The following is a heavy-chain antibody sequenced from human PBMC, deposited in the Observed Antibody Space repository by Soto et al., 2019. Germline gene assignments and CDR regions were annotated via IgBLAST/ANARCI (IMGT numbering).Heavy chain of an antibody. CDR3: ARTAAAGKYYYGVDV. D-gene: IGHD6-13*01. J-gene: IGHJ6*02. V-gene: IGHV5-51*01. Sequence: GESLKISSKGSGDNFTSYWIGWVRQMPGKGLEWMGIIYPGDSDTRYSPSFQGQVTISADKSISTAYLQWSSLKASDTAMYYCARTAAAGKYYYGVDVWGQGTTVTVSS. CDR2: IYPGDSDT. CDR1: GDNFTSYW.